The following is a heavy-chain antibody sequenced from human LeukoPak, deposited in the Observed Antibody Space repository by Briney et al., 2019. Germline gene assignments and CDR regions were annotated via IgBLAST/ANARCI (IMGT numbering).Heavy chain of an antibody. Sequence: GGSLRLSCAASGFSFSNYGFHWVRQAPGTGLDWVSAISYDGKNIHYADSVKGRCTISRDNSRNTVYLQMNSLRVEDTAVYYCAKTYSRESGYDFFFHYWGQGTRVTVSS. D-gene: IGHD5-12*01. CDR3: AKTYSRESGYDFFFHY. V-gene: IGHV3-33*06. CDR1: GFSFSNYG. CDR2: ISYDGKNI. J-gene: IGHJ4*02.